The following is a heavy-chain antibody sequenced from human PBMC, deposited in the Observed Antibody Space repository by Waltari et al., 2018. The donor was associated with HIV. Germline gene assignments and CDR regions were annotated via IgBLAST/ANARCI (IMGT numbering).Heavy chain of an antibody. V-gene: IGHV3-7*04. D-gene: IGHD3-22*01. Sequence: EVQLVESGGGLVQPGGSLRLACAASGFPFGSYWMTWVRQTPGKGLEWVANIEQDGSEKYYVDSVKGRFTISRDNAKNSVFLQMNSLKTDDTGVYYCARAPTSSSGYPADLDYWGQGTLVTVSS. CDR2: IEQDGSEK. CDR3: ARAPTSSSGYPADLDY. CDR1: GFPFGSYW. J-gene: IGHJ4*02.